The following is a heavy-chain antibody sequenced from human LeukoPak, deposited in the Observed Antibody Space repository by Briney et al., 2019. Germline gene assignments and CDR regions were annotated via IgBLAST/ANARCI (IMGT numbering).Heavy chain of an antibody. CDR2: IYHSGST. CDR1: GGSISTNNW. CDR3: AKKRNAAPYYFYC. D-gene: IGHD6-25*01. J-gene: IGHJ4*02. V-gene: IGHV4-4*02. Sequence: SGTLSLTCAGSGGSISTNNWWSWVRQPPGKGLEWIGEIYHSGSTNYNPSLKSPVTISVDKSKNQFSLRLSSVTAADTAVYYCAKKRNAAPYYFYCWGQGPLVTVPS.